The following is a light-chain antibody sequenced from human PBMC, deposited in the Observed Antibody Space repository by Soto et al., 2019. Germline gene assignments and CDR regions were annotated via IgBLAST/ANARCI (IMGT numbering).Light chain of an antibody. CDR2: ETS. CDR3: FSFTSTNTHV. CDR1: SSDFGSYKF. V-gene: IGLV2-23*01. J-gene: IGLJ1*01. Sequence: QSALTQPASVSGSPGQSVTISCTGTSSDFGSYKFVSWYQHHPGTVPKVIIYETSKRPSGVSDRFSCSKSGNTASLTISGLQAEDEADYYCFSFTSTNTHVFGSGTKVTVL.